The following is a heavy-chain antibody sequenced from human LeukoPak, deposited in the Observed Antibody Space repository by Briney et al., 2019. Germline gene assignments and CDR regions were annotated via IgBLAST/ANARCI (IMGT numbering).Heavy chain of an antibody. D-gene: IGHD6-13*01. J-gene: IGHJ4*02. Sequence: LRASVKVSCKASGGTFSSYAISWVRQAPGQGLEWMGGIIPIFGTANYAQKFQGRVTITADESTSTAYMELSSLRSEDTAVYYCATSRYSSSWYGGYWGQGTLVTVSS. CDR2: IIPIFGTA. V-gene: IGHV1-69*13. CDR3: ATSRYSSSWYGGY. CDR1: GGTFSSYA.